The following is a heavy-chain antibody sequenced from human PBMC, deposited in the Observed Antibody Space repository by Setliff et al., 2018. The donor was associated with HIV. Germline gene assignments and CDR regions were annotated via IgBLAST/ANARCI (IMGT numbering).Heavy chain of an antibody. D-gene: IGHD4-17*01. V-gene: IGHV4-30-4*08. Sequence: PSETLSLTCTVSGGSISSGDYYWSWIRQPPGKGLEWIGYIYYSGSTYYNPSLKSQVTISVDTSKNQFSLKLSSVTAADTAVYYCVRDDYGYNGKGFDYWGPGTLVTVSS. CDR3: VRDDYGYNGKGFDY. J-gene: IGHJ4*02. CDR2: IYYSGST. CDR1: GGSISSGDYY.